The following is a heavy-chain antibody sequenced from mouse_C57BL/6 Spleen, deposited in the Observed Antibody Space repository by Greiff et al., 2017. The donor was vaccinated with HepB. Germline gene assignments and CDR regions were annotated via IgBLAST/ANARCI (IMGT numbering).Heavy chain of an antibody. CDR2: ISNLAYSI. CDR3: ARLGYYGSSPYYFDY. V-gene: IGHV5-15*01. Sequence: EVQVVESGGGLVQPGGSLKLSCAASGFTFSDYGMAWVRQAPRKGPEWVAFISNLAYSIYYADTVTGRFTISRENAKNTLYLEMSSLRSEDTAMYYCARLGYYGSSPYYFDYWGQGTTLTVSS. J-gene: IGHJ2*01. CDR1: GFTFSDYG. D-gene: IGHD1-1*01.